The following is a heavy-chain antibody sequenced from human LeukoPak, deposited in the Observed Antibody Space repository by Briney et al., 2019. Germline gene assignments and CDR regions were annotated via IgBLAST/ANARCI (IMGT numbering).Heavy chain of an antibody. CDR2: MNPNSGNT. Sequence: ASVKASCKASGYTFTSYDINWVRQATGQGLEWMGWMNPNSGNTDYAQKFQGRVTMTRNTSISTAYMELSSLRSEDTAVYYCARATIVGVDYWGQGTLVTVSS. CDR1: GYTFTSYD. D-gene: IGHD1-26*01. V-gene: IGHV1-8*01. CDR3: ARATIVGVDY. J-gene: IGHJ4*02.